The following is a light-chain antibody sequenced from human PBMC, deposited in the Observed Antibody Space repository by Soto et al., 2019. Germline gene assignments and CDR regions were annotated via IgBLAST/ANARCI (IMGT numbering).Light chain of an antibody. V-gene: IGLV2-14*01. CDR2: KVS. CDR3: SSYTSSSTPFV. Sequence: QSALTQPPSVSGSPGQSITISCTGTSSDVVGYNYVSWYQQHPGKAPKLMIYKVSNRPSGVSNRFSGSKSGITASLTISGIQAEDEADYYCSSYTSSSTPFVFGTGTKVTVL. CDR1: SSDVVGYNY. J-gene: IGLJ1*01.